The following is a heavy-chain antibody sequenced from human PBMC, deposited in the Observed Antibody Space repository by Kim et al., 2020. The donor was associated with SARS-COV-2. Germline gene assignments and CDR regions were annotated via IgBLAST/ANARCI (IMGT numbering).Heavy chain of an antibody. Sequence: YADSGKGRFTISRDNAKNTLYLQMNSLRAEDTAVYYCARRQFTSGYYYFDYWGQGTLVTVSS. CDR3: ARRQFTSGYYYFDY. D-gene: IGHD5-12*01. V-gene: IGHV3-74*01. J-gene: IGHJ4*02.